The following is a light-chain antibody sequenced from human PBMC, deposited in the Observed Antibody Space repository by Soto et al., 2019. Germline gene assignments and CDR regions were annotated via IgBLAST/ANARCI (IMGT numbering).Light chain of an antibody. Sequence: QSVLTQPASVSGSPGQSITISCTRSAGDVAAYNLVSWYQHHPGKAPKLLIYDVTHRPSGVSDRFSASKSGNTASLTISGLQTEDEADYYCSSHTSSRSLVFGTGTKLTVL. CDR1: AGDVAAYNL. V-gene: IGLV2-14*03. J-gene: IGLJ1*01. CDR3: SSHTSSRSLV. CDR2: DVT.